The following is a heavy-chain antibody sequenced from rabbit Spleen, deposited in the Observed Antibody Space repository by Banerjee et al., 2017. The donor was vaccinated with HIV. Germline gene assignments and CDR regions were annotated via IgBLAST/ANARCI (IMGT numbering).Heavy chain of an antibody. CDR2: IDVGEGGT. V-gene: IGHV1S45*01. CDR1: GFSFSSSDY. CDR3: ARVSETSGWGEDL. Sequence: QEQLVESGGDLVKPGASLTLTCTASGFSFSSSDYMCWVRQAPGKGLEWIGVIDVGEGGTDYASWVNGRFTISSDNAQNTVDLQMSGLTAADTATYFCARVSETSGWGEDLWGPGTLVTVS. J-gene: IGHJ4*01. D-gene: IGHD4-1*01.